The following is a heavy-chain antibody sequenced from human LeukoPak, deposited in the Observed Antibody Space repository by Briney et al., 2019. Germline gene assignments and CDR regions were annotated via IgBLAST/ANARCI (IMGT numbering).Heavy chain of an antibody. V-gene: IGHV3-43*02. CDR1: GLPIADFA. Sequence: GGSLRVSCVASGLPIADFAMHWVRKAPGKGLEWVSLISGDGVSTLYADSVKGRFSIYRDNSKNSLYLEMNSLRTEDAGMYYCAKESGKFDYWGQGTLVAVSS. CDR2: ISGDGVST. J-gene: IGHJ4*02. D-gene: IGHD1-14*01. CDR3: AKESGKFDY.